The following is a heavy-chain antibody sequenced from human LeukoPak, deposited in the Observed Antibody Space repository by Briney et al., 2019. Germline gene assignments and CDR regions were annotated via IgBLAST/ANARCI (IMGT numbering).Heavy chain of an antibody. J-gene: IGHJ3*02. CDR1: GGSISSYY. V-gene: IGHV4-59*01. D-gene: IGHD2-15*01. Sequence: SETLSLTCTVSGGSISSYYWSWIRQPPGKGLEWIGYIYYSGSTNYNPSLKSRVTISVDTSKNQFSLKLSSVTAADTAVYYCAREDCSGGSCYGLDAFDIWGQGTMVTVSS. CDR3: AREDCSGGSCYGLDAFDI. CDR2: IYYSGST.